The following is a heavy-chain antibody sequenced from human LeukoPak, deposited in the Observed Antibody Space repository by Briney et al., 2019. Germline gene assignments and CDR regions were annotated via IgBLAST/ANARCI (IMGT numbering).Heavy chain of an antibody. CDR2: IWNDGSKK. Sequence: SGRSLRLSCAASGFSFSTFGMHWARRAPGKGLEWVAVIWNDGSKKFYAESVKGRFTISRDNSQNTLYLQVNRLRAEDTAVYYCGRDSLGGDYWGQGTLDTVSS. CDR3: GRDSLGGDY. V-gene: IGHV3-33*08. D-gene: IGHD3-16*01. CDR1: GFSFSTFG. J-gene: IGHJ4*02.